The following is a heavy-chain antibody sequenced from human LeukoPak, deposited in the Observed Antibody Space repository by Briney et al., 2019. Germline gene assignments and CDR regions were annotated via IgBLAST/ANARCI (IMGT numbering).Heavy chain of an antibody. CDR3: ARDRYGGNSRDAFDI. CDR2: IIPIFGTA. D-gene: IGHD4-23*01. V-gene: IGHV1-69*13. Sequence: SVKVSCKASGGTFSSYAISWVRQAPGHVFECMGGIIPIFGTANYAQKFQGRVTITADESTSTAYMELSSLRSEDTAVYYCARDRYGGNSRDAFDIWGQGTMVTVSS. J-gene: IGHJ3*02. CDR1: GGTFSSYA.